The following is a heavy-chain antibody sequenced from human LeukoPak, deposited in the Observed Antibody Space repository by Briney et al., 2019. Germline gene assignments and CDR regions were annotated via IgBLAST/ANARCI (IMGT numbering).Heavy chain of an antibody. CDR2: INPNNGGT. CDR3: TREERYTTTIITPGDY. J-gene: IGHJ4*02. CDR1: GYTFTGYY. Sequence: GASVKVSCKASGYTFTGYYMHWVRQAPGQGLEWMGWINPNNGGTNYAQKFQGWVTMTRDTSISTAYMELSRLRSDDTAVYYCTREERYTTTIITPGDYWGQGTLVTVSS. V-gene: IGHV1-2*04. D-gene: IGHD3-9*01.